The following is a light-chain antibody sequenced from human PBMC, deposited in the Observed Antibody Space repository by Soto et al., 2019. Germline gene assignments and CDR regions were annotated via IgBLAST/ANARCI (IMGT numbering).Light chain of an antibody. CDR2: ENN. CDR3: GTWDSSLSAFV. Sequence: QSALTQPPSVSAAPGQKVTISCSGSSSNIGNNYVSWYQQLPGTAPKLLIYENNKRPSGIPDRFSGSKSGTSVTLGITGLQTGDEADYFCGTWDSSLSAFVFATGTKVTVL. V-gene: IGLV1-51*02. CDR1: SSNIGNNY. J-gene: IGLJ1*01.